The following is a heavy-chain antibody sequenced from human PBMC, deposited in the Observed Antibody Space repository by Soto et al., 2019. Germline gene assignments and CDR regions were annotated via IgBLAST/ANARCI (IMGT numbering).Heavy chain of an antibody. CDR3: ARWGIAAGDY. D-gene: IGHD6-13*01. V-gene: IGHV3-33*01. Sequence: QVQLVESGGGVVQPGRSLRLSCAASGFTFSSYGMHWVRQAPGKGLERVAVIWYDGSNKYYADSVKGRFTIARDNSKNTLYLQMNSLRAEDTAGYYCARWGIAAGDYWGQGALVSVSS. J-gene: IGHJ4*02. CDR2: IWYDGSNK. CDR1: GFTFSSYG.